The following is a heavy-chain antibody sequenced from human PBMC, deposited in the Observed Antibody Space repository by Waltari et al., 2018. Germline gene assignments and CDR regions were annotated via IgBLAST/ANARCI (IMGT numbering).Heavy chain of an antibody. CDR1: GFTFSSYA. V-gene: IGHV3-23*01. CDR3: AKQITIGELIDY. D-gene: IGHD3-10*01. CDR2: ISGSGGSGSGGST. Sequence: EVQLLESGGGLVQPGGSLVLSWAASGFTFSSYAMSWVRPAPGKGLEWVSVISGSGGSGSGGSTYYADSVKGRFTISRDNSKNTLYLQMKSLRAEDTAVYYCAKQITIGELIDYWGQGTLVTVSS. J-gene: IGHJ4*02.